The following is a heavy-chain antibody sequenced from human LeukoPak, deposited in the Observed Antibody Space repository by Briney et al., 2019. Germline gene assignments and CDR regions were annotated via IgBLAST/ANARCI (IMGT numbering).Heavy chain of an antibody. CDR3: ARVLDTAMVIDY. CDR2: IYSGGST. D-gene: IGHD5-18*01. V-gene: IGHV3-66*01. Sequence: GGSLRLSCAASGFTVSSNYMSWVRQAPGKGLEWVSVIYSGGSTYYADSVKGRFTISRDNSKNTLYLQMNSLRAEDTAVYYCARVLDTAMVIDYWGQGTLVTVSS. CDR1: GFTVSSNY. J-gene: IGHJ4*02.